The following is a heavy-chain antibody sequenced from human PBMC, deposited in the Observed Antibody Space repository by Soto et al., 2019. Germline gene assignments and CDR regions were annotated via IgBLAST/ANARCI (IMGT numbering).Heavy chain of an antibody. J-gene: IGHJ4*02. CDR2: ISYDGSNK. Sequence: GGSLRLSCAASGFTFSSYGMHWVRQAPGKGLEWVAVISYDGSNKYYADSVKGRFTISRDNSKNTLYLQMNSLRAEDTAVYYCAKDYALVVVVAATAIDYWGQGTLVTVSS. D-gene: IGHD2-15*01. V-gene: IGHV3-30*18. CDR3: AKDYALVVVVAATAIDY. CDR1: GFTFSSYG.